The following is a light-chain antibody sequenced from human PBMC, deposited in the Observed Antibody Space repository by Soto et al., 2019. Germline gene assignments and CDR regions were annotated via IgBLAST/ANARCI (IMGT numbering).Light chain of an antibody. Sequence: DIVLTRTPLSLSVTPGQPASMSCKSSQSLLRSNGKTFLYWYLQRPGQPPQLLLWEVSNRMSGVPDRFSGSGSGTDFTLQISRVEAEDVGVYYCMQSVEPSFGGGTKVEFK. J-gene: IGKJ4*01. V-gene: IGKV2D-29*01. CDR1: QSLLRSNGKTF. CDR2: EVS. CDR3: MQSVEPS.